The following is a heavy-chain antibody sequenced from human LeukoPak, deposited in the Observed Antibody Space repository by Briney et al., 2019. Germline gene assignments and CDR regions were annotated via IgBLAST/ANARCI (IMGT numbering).Heavy chain of an antibody. CDR1: GFTFSSYS. V-gene: IGHV3-48*02. CDR3: ARGVLRYFDWYFDY. J-gene: IGHJ4*02. CDR2: ISSSNSTI. D-gene: IGHD3-9*01. Sequence: GGSLRLSCAASGFTFSSYSMNWVRQAPGKGLEWVSYISSSNSTIYYADSVKGRFTISRDNAKNSLYLQMNSLRDEDTAVYYCARGVLRYFDWYFDYWGQGTLVTVSS.